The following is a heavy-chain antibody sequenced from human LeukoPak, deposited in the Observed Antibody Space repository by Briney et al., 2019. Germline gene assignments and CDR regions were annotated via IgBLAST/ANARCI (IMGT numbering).Heavy chain of an antibody. CDR2: IYYSGNT. CDR1: GGSISSYY. J-gene: IGHJ4*02. V-gene: IGHV4-59*01. Sequence: SETLSLTCTVSGGSISSYYWSWIRQPPGKGLEWIGYIYYSGNTNYNPSLKSRVTISVDTSKNQFSLKLSSVTAADTAVYYCARVEEGPPLAIFDYWGQGTLVTVSS. CDR3: ARVEEGPPLAIFDY. D-gene: IGHD3-16*02.